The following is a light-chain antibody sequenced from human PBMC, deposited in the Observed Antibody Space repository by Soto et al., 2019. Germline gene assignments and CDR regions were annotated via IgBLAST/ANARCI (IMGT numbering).Light chain of an antibody. Sequence: DMVLTQSPATLSLSPGERATLYGGASQRVSGGFLAWSQQKPGLAPRLILYDTSFRATGIPDRFSGSGSGTDFTLTTSRLAPEDFAVYYCQQYGSSASFGQGTKVDIK. J-gene: IGKJ1*01. CDR3: QQYGSSAS. CDR1: QRVSGGF. V-gene: IGKV3D-20*01. CDR2: DTS.